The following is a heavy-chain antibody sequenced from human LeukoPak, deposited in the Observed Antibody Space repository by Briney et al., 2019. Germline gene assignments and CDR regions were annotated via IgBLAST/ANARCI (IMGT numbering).Heavy chain of an antibody. CDR3: ARGRMLDY. Sequence: SETLSLTCAVYGGSFSGYYWSWIRQPPGKGLEWIGEINHSGSTNYNPSLKSRVTISVDTSKNQFSLKLSSVTAADTAVYYCARGRMLDYWGQGTLVTVSS. D-gene: IGHD2/OR15-2a*01. CDR2: INHSGST. J-gene: IGHJ4*02. CDR1: GGSFSGYY. V-gene: IGHV4-34*01.